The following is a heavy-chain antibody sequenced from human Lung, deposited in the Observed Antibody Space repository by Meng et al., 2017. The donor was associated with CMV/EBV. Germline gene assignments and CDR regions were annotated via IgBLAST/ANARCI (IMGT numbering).Heavy chain of an antibody. CDR1: GGSVSSGSFY. D-gene: IGHD6-6*01. J-gene: IGHJ6*01. CDR2: IYYSGST. Sequence: GSLRLSCTVSGGSVSSGSFYWSWIRQPPAKGLEWIGYIYYSGSTKYNPSLKSRVTISVDMFKNQFSLKLSSVTAADAAVYYCARDSYSSSYPYSYYLGMDVWGQGTRVTVSS. V-gene: IGHV4-61*01. CDR3: ARDSYSSSYPYSYYLGMDV.